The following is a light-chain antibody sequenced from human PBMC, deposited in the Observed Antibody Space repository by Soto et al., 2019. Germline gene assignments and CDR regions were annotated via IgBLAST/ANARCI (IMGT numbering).Light chain of an antibody. Sequence: DIQMTQSPSTLXASVGDRVTXTXXASQSISSWLAWYQQKPGRAPKLLIYDASSLESGVPSRFSGSGSGTEFTLTINSLQPDDFATYYCQQYNNYPLTFGGGTKVEIK. CDR3: QQYNNYPLT. CDR2: DAS. V-gene: IGKV1-5*01. CDR1: QSISSW. J-gene: IGKJ4*01.